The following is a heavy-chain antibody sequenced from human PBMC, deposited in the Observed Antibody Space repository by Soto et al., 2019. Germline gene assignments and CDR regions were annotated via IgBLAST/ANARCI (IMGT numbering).Heavy chain of an antibody. CDR3: ARDREPDGIWTFDS. J-gene: IGHJ4*02. V-gene: IGHV3-23*01. CDR2: SYSTGGT. D-gene: IGHD3-9*01. Sequence: PGGSLRLSCAASGFTLAKYTMGWVRQAPGKGLEWVAESYSTGGTEYADSVKGRFTIFRDNSKSTLFLQMNSLGVGDTALYYCARDREPDGIWTFDSWGQGTLVTGLL. CDR1: GFTLAKYT.